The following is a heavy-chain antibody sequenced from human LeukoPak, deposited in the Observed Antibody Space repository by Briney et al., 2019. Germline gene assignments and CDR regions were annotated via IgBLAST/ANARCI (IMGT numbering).Heavy chain of an antibody. V-gene: IGHV4-39*01. J-gene: IGHJ2*01. Sequence: SETLSLTCTVSGGSISSSSYYWGWIRQPPGKGLEWIGSIFYSGSSYHTPSLKSRVTVSVDTSKNQFSLKVSSVTAADTAVYYCARHRRASDWILDLWGRGTLVAVSS. CDR3: ARHRRASDWILDL. D-gene: IGHD6-19*01. CDR1: GGSISSSSYY. CDR2: IFYSGSS.